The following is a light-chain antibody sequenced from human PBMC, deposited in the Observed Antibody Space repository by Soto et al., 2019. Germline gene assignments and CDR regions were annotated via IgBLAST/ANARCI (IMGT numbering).Light chain of an antibody. Sequence: QSVLTHPPSASGTPGQRVTISCPGSSSNIGSNYVYWYQQLPGTAPKLLIYRNNQRPSGVPDRFSGSKSGTSASLAISGLRSEDEADYYCAAWDDSLSGRVFGGGTQLTVL. CDR3: AAWDDSLSGRV. CDR2: RNN. J-gene: IGLJ3*02. V-gene: IGLV1-47*01. CDR1: SSNIGSNY.